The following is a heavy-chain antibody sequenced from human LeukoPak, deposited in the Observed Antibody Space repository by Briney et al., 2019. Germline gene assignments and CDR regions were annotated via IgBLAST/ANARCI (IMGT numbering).Heavy chain of an antibody. D-gene: IGHD2/OR15-2a*01. CDR1: GFTLSSYN. CDR3: VSFYETY. V-gene: IGHV3-48*04. Sequence: QSGGSLRLSCAVSGFTLSSYNMNWVRQAPGKGLEWVSYISSSSSTIYFADSVKGRFTISKDNAKNTVYLQMNSLRAEDTAVYYCVSFYETYWGRGTLVTVSS. J-gene: IGHJ4*02. CDR2: ISSSSSTI.